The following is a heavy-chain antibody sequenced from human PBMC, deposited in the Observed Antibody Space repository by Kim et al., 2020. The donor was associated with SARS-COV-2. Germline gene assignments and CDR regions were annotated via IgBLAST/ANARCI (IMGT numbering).Heavy chain of an antibody. CDR2: IWYDGSNK. J-gene: IGHJ4*02. CDR3: ARGRRVRTTMVRGVEGYYFDY. D-gene: IGHD3-10*01. CDR1: GFTFSSYG. V-gene: IGHV3-33*01. Sequence: GGSLRLSCAASGFTFSSYGMHWVRQAPGKGLEWVAVIWYDGSNKYYADSVKGRFTISRDNSKNTLYLQMNSLRAEDTAVYYCARGRRVRTTMVRGVEGYYFDYWGQGTLVTVSS.